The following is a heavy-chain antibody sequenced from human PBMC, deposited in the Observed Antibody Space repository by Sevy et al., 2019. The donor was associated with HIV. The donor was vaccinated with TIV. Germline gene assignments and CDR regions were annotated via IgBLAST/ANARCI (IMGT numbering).Heavy chain of an antibody. CDR2: IKQDGSEK. CDR3: ARASIIGYCSGGSCYYYYMDV. D-gene: IGHD2-15*01. V-gene: IGHV3-7*01. J-gene: IGHJ6*03. Sequence: GGSLRLSCAASGFTFSSYWMSWVRQAPGKGLEWVANIKQDGSEKYYVDSVKGRFTISRDNAKNSLYLQMNSLRAEDTAVYYCARASIIGYCSGGSCYYYYMDVWGKGTTVTVSS. CDR1: GFTFSSYW.